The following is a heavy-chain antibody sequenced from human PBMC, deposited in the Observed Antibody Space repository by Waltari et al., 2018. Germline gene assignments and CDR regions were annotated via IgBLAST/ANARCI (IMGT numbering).Heavy chain of an antibody. V-gene: IGHV3-23*01. CDR3: AKPFYNWDDPLHS. D-gene: IGHD1-20*01. CDR1: GLTSFTHA. Sequence: EVQLLESGGGFVQPGGSLRLSCQASGLTSFTHAINWVRQAPGKGLEWGSSISVREATDYADSVKGRFTISRDYSDNTVYLQMDSLRADDTAVYFCAKPFYNWDDPLHSWGQGTPVTVSS. J-gene: IGHJ1*01. CDR2: ISVREAT.